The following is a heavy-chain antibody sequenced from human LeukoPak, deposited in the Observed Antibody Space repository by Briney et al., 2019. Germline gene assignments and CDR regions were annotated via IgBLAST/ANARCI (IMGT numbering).Heavy chain of an antibody. D-gene: IGHD3-10*01. CDR2: IRGSGDST. CDR3: AKDYYYGSGSYWGAFDI. J-gene: IGHJ3*02. CDR1: GFTFSDNY. V-gene: IGHV3-23*01. Sequence: GGSLRLSCAASGFTFSDNYMSWIRQAPGKGPEWVSAIRGSGDSTYYADSVKGRFTISRDNSKNTLYLQMNSLRAEDTAVYYCAKDYYYGSGSYWGAFDIWGQGTMVTVSS.